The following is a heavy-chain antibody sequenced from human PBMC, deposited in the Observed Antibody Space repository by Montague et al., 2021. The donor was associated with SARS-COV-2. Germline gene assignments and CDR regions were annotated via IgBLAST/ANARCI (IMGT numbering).Heavy chain of an antibody. CDR3: VKSAVVVTFYSWIDK. CDR2: T. J-gene: IGHJ5*02. Sequence: TYYADSLRLRFTISRDNSKDTLSLQMISLRVEYTSIYYCVKSAVVVTFYSWIDKWGQGTLVTVSS. D-gene: IGHD3-22*01. V-gene: IGHV3-23*01.